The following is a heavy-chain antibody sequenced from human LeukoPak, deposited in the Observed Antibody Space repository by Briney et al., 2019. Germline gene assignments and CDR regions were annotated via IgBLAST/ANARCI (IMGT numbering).Heavy chain of an antibody. V-gene: IGHV3-30-3*01. D-gene: IGHD1-7*01. CDR3: ARALELLP. J-gene: IGHJ5*02. CDR1: GFTFSSYA. CDR2: ISYDGSNK. Sequence: PGGSLRLSCAASGFTFSSYAMHWVRQAPGKGLEWVAVISYDGSNKYYADSVKGRFTTSRDNSKNTLYLQMNSLRAEDTAVYYCARALELLPWGQGTLVTVSS.